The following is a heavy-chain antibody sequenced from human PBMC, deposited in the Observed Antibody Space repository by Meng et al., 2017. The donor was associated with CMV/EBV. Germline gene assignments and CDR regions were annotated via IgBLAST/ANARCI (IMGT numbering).Heavy chain of an antibody. D-gene: IGHD2-15*01. J-gene: IGHJ4*02. CDR1: GNTFTGYY. Sequence: GAEVKRPGAAGTVSFKATGNTFTGYYMHWVGQAPGRGLGWMGWINPYSGGTNCAQKFTGRVTMTRDTSISTAYMELSRLRSDDTAVHYCARLGSTDDYWGQGTLVTVSS. CDR3: ARLGSTDDY. V-gene: IGHV1-2*02. CDR2: INPYSGGT.